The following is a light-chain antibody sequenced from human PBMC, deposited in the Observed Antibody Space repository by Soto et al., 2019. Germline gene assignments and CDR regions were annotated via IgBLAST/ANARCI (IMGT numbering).Light chain of an antibody. CDR1: QSFSSY. CDR3: QQRSNWPPVIT. J-gene: IGKJ5*01. Sequence: PGERASLSCRASQSFSSYLAWYQQKPGQAPRLLIYDASKRATGIPARFSGRGSGTDFTLTISSLEPEDFAVYYCQQRSNWPPVITFGQGTRLEIK. V-gene: IGKV3-11*01. CDR2: DAS.